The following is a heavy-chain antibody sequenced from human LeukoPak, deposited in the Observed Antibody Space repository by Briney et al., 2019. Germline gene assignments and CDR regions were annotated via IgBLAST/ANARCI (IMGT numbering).Heavy chain of an antibody. V-gene: IGHV4-59*08. CDR2: IYYSGST. J-gene: IGHJ3*02. Sequence: SETLSLTCAVYGGSFSGYYWDWIRQPPGKGLEWIGYIYYSGSTNYNPSLKSRVTISEDTSKNQFSLKLRSATAADTAVYYCARRDSSRGMSAFDIWGQGKMVTVSS. CDR1: GGSFSGYY. CDR3: ARRDSSRGMSAFDI. D-gene: IGHD3-22*01.